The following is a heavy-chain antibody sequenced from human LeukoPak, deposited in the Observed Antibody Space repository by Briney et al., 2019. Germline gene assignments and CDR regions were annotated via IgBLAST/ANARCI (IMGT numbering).Heavy chain of an antibody. CDR2: ISYDGSNK. Sequence: GGSLRLSCAASGFTFSSYGMHWVRQAPGKGLEWVAVISYDGSNKYYADSVKGRFTISRDNSKNTLYLQMNSLRAEDTAVYYCAITRDFDYWGQGTLVTVSS. J-gene: IGHJ4*02. CDR3: AITRDFDY. V-gene: IGHV3-30*03. CDR1: GFTFSSYG.